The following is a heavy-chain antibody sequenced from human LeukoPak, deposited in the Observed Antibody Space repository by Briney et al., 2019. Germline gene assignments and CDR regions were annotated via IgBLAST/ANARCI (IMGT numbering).Heavy chain of an antibody. Sequence: GGSLRLSCAASGFTFSYYYMSWIRQAPGKGLEWVSYISSSGSTIYYADSVKGRFTISRYNAKNSLYLQMNSLRAENTAVHYCARAGPSGYYYGSSGYYRWFDPWGQGTLVTVSS. D-gene: IGHD3-22*01. CDR3: ARAGPSGYYYGSSGYYRWFDP. CDR1: GFTFSYYY. CDR2: ISSSGSTI. V-gene: IGHV3-11*01. J-gene: IGHJ5*02.